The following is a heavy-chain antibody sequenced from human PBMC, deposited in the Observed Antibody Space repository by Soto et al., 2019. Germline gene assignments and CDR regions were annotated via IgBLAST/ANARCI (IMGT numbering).Heavy chain of an antibody. CDR1: GDTFNFYS. CDR3: ASSYGSGYRAFDY. Sequence: QVQLVQSGAEVKRPGSSVKVSCKASGDTFNFYSINWVRQAPGVGLGWMGRVTPIVSMSNYAQKCQVRVKMTADKSTSTAYMELSSLRSEDTAIYYCASSYGSGYRAFDYWGQGALVTVSS. V-gene: IGHV1-69*02. J-gene: IGHJ4*02. D-gene: IGHD3-10*01. CDR2: VTPIVSMS.